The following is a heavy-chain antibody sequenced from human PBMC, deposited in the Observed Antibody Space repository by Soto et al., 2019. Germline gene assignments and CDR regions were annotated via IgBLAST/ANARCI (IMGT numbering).Heavy chain of an antibody. CDR2: INAGNGNT. Sequence: QVQLVQAGAEEKKPGASVKASCKASGYTFTSYAMHWVRQAPGQRLEWMGWINAGNGNTKYSQKFQGRVTITRDTSASTAYMELSSLRSEDTAVYYCARDPRYYGMDVWGQGTTVTVSS. CDR1: GYTFTSYA. J-gene: IGHJ6*02. CDR3: ARDPRYYGMDV. V-gene: IGHV1-3*05.